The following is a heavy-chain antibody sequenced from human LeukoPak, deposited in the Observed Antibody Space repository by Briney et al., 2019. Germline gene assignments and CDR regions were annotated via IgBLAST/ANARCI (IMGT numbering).Heavy chain of an antibody. CDR3: ARAHVPGSTRHWDF. CDR2: IRGDEKEI. V-gene: IGHV3-74*01. J-gene: IGHJ4*02. D-gene: IGHD3-10*01. Sequence: AGSLTLSCEASGFTFSSHWMHWVRQVPGKELVWVARIRGDEKEIDYADSVKGRFTVSIDNAKNTLYLQLNSLRVEDSAVYFCARAHVPGSTRHWDFWGQGTLVTVSS. CDR1: GFTFSSHW.